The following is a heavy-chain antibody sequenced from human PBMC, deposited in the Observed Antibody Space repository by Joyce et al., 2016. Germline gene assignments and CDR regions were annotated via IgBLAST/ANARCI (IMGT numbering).Heavy chain of an antibody. Sequence: QMQLVQSGPEVKKPGTSVKVSCKTSGFTFSSSDVQWVRQARGQRLEWIGRIVVGSGDTNYAQKFQDRVTITRDMSTNTAYMELSSLRSEDTAIYYCAADAYYSLVDFDYWGQGTLVTVSS. J-gene: IGHJ4*02. CDR1: GFTFSSSD. CDR3: AADAYYSLVDFDY. D-gene: IGHD2-21*01. CDR2: IVVGSGDT. V-gene: IGHV1-58*01.